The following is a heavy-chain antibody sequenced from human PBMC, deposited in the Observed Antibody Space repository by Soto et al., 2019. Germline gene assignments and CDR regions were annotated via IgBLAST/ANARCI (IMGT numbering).Heavy chain of an antibody. CDR2: ISHDGNNGNNK. V-gene: IGHV3-30*18. CDR3: AKVGDIVVVPASYYFDY. J-gene: IGHJ4*02. Sequence: GGSLRLSCAASGFTFSSYAMHWVRQAPGKGLEWVAVISHDGNNGNNKYYADSVKGRFTISRDNSKNTLYLQMNSLRAEDTAVYYCAKVGDIVVVPASYYFDYWGQGTLVTVSS. D-gene: IGHD2-2*01. CDR1: GFTFSSYA.